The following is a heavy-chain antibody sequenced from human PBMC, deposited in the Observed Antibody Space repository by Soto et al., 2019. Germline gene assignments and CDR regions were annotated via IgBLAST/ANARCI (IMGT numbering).Heavy chain of an antibody. J-gene: IGHJ4*02. CDR2: SSTYNGNT. CDR3: ARDVGEYDSSGYYYAFAY. CDR1: GYTFTSYG. Sequence: QVQLVQSGAEVKKPGASVKDSCKPSGYTFTSYGISWVRQAPGQGLEGRGWSSTYNGNTNDAQKLQGRVTMTTITTPSTAYMELRSLRSDDTAVYYCARDVGEYDSSGYYYAFAYWGQGTLVTVSS. D-gene: IGHD3-22*01. V-gene: IGHV1-18*01.